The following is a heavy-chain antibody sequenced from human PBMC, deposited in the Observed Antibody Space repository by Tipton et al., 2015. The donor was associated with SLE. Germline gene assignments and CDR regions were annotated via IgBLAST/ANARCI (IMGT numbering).Heavy chain of an antibody. J-gene: IGHJ5*02. V-gene: IGHV4-38-2*01. Sequence: TLSLTCAVSGYSISSGYYWGWIRQPPGKGLEWIGSIYHSGSTYYNPSLKSRVTISVDTSKNQFSLKLSSVTAADTAVYYCARPRAAADGWFDPWGQGTLVTVSS. CDR2: IYHSGST. CDR3: ARPRAAADGWFDP. CDR1: GYSISSGYY. D-gene: IGHD6-13*01.